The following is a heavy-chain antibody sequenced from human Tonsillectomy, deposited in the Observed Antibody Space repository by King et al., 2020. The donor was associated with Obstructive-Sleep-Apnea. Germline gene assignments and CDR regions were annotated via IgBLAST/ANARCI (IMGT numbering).Heavy chain of an antibody. CDR3: ARGSCSSTTCSFSDAFDI. J-gene: IGHJ3*02. Sequence: QLVQSGAEVKKPGASVKVSCKASGYTFTSYYIHWVRQAPGQGLEWMGLINPSGGSTRYAQSFQDRVTMTRDTSTSTVYMGLSSLRSEDTAVFYCARGSCSSTTCSFSDAFDIWGQGTMVTVSS. CDR2: INPSGGST. V-gene: IGHV1-46*01. D-gene: IGHD2-2*01. CDR1: GYTFTSYY.